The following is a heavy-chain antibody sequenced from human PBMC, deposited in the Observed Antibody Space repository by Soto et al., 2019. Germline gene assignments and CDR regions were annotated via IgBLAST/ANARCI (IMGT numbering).Heavy chain of an antibody. D-gene: IGHD2-2*02. Sequence: QVQLQESGPGLVKPSQTLSLTCTVSGGSISSGGYYWSWIRQHPGKGLEWIGYIYYSGSTYYNPSLKSRITRSLDTSKNQFSLKLSSVTAADTAVYYCARALSRRRTKLIPDSWGQGTLVTVSS. V-gene: IGHV4-31*03. CDR2: IYYSGST. CDR3: ARALSRRRTKLIPDS. J-gene: IGHJ4*02. CDR1: GGSISSGGYY.